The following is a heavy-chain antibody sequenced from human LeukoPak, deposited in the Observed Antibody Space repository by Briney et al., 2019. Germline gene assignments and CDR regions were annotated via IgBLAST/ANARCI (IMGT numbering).Heavy chain of an antibody. D-gene: IGHD6-13*01. J-gene: IGHJ5*02. V-gene: IGHV3-21*01. CDR1: GFIVSSYS. CDR2: ISSSSSYI. Sequence: GGSLRLSCAASGFIVSSYSMNWVRQAPGKGLEWVSSISSSSSYIYYADSVKGRFTISRDNAKNSLYLQMNSLRAEDTAVYYCARDHKQQLVGWFDPWGQGTLVTVSS. CDR3: ARDHKQQLVGWFDP.